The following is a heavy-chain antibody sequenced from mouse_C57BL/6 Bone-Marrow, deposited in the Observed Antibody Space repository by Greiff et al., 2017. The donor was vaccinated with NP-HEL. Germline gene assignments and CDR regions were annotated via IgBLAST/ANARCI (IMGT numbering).Heavy chain of an antibody. D-gene: IGHD3-1*01. J-gene: IGHJ2*01. Sequence: EVQLQQSGAELVRPGASVKLSCTASGFNIKDDYMHWVKQRPEQGLEWIGWIDPENGDTEYASKFQGKATITADTSSNTAYLQLSSLTSEDTAVYYCTPGGVYFDYWGQGTTLTVSS. CDR2: IDPENGDT. CDR1: GFNIKDDY. CDR3: TPGGVYFDY. V-gene: IGHV14-4*01.